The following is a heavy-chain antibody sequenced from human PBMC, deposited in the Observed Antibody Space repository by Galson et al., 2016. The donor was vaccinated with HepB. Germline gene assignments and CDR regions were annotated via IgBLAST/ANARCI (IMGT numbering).Heavy chain of an antibody. V-gene: IGHV1-46*01. CDR3: AREGDCGGGSCFGY. Sequence: SVKVSCKASGYTFTTYFMHWLRQAPGQGLEWTGIIDPTGGSTTYAQKFQGRVTMIRDTSTRIVYMELSSLRSEDTAVYYCAREGDCGGGSCFGYWGQGTLVTVSS. CDR2: IDPTGGST. CDR1: GYTFTTYF. J-gene: IGHJ4*02. D-gene: IGHD2-15*01.